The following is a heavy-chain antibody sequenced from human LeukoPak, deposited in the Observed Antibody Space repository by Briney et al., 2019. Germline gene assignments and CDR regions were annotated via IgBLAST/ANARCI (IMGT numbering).Heavy chain of an antibody. Sequence: TSSETLSLTCAVYGGSFSGYYWSWLRQPPGKGLEWIGEINHSGSTNYNPSLKSRVTISVDTSKNQFSLKLSSVTAADTAVYYCAREDSSRGRCMDVWGKGTTVTVSS. D-gene: IGHD6-13*01. CDR1: GGSFSGYY. CDR3: AREDSSRGRCMDV. CDR2: INHSGST. J-gene: IGHJ6*03. V-gene: IGHV4-34*01.